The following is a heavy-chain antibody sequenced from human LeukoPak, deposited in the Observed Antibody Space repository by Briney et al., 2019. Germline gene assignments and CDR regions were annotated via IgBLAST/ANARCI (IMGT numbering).Heavy chain of an antibody. CDR2: IYYSGST. CDR3: ARSRDYYDSSGLFDY. Sequence: PSETLSLTCTVSGGSISSYYWSWIRQPPGKGLEWIGYIYYSGSTNYNPSLKSRVTISVDTSKNQFSLKLSSVTAADTAVYYCARSRDYYDSSGLFDYWGQGTLVTVSS. CDR1: GGSISSYY. D-gene: IGHD3-22*01. J-gene: IGHJ4*02. V-gene: IGHV4-59*01.